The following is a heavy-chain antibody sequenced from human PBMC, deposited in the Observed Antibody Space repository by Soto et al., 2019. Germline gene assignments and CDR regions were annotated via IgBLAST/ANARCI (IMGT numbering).Heavy chain of an antibody. J-gene: IGHJ4*02. CDR2: ISYDASNK. CDR3: AKDRAGDIYVAARSGLEY. CDR1: GFTFSSYG. V-gene: IGHV3-30*18. Sequence: QVQLVESGGGVVQPGRSLRLSCAASGFTFSSYGMHWVRQAPGKGLEWVAVISYDASNKYYADSVKGRFTISRDNSKKTLYLQMNSLRAEDTAVYYCAKDRAGDIYVAARSGLEYWGQGTLVTVSS. D-gene: IGHD3-3*01.